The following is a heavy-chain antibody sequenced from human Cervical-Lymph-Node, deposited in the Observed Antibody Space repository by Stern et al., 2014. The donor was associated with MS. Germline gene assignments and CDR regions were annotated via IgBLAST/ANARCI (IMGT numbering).Heavy chain of an antibody. V-gene: IGHV5-51*01. CDR2: IYPGDSDT. Sequence: EQLVQSGAEVKKPGESLKISCKGSGYSFTSYWIGWGRQMPGKGLEWMGIIYPGDSDTRYSPSFQGQVTISADKSISTAYLQWSSLKASDTAMYYCARLHDYGDYVGLNYYYGMDVWGQGTTVTVSS. D-gene: IGHD4-17*01. J-gene: IGHJ6*02. CDR1: GYSFTSYW. CDR3: ARLHDYGDYVGLNYYYGMDV.